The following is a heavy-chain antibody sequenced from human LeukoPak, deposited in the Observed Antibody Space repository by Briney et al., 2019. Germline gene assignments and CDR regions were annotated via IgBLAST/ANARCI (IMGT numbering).Heavy chain of an antibody. D-gene: IGHD3-10*01. Sequence: SETLSLTCAVYGGSFSGYYWSWIRQPPGKGLEWIGEINHSGSTNYNPSLKSRVTISVDTSKNQFSLKLKSVTTADTAVYYCARTRYYDSGSQRVWFDPWGQGTLVTVSS. J-gene: IGHJ5*02. CDR1: GGSFSGYY. CDR2: INHSGST. V-gene: IGHV4-34*01. CDR3: ARTRYYDSGSQRVWFDP.